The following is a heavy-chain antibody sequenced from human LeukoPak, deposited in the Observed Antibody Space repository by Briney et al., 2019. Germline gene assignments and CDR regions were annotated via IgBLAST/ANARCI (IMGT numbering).Heavy chain of an antibody. V-gene: IGHV4-59*08. D-gene: IGHD6-13*01. J-gene: IGHJ3*02. CDR1: GVSISSYY. CDR2: IYYSGST. CDR3: ARPTKIAGYAFDI. Sequence: KPSETLSLTCTVSGVSISSYYWSWLRQPPGKGLEWIGYIYYSGSTNYNPSLKSRVTISVDTSKNQFSLKLSSVTAADTAVYYCARPTKIAGYAFDIWGQGTMVTVSS.